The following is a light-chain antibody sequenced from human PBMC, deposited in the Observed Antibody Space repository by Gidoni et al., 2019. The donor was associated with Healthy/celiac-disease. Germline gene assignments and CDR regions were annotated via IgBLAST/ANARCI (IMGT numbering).Light chain of an antibody. CDR3: QQSYSTPQS. CDR2: AAS. Sequence: DIQMTQSPSSLSASVVDRVTITCRASQSISSYLNWYQQKPGKAPKLMIYAASSLQSGVPSRVSGRGSGTDFTINSSSLKPEDVATYYCQQSYSTPQSFGQGTKLEIK. J-gene: IGKJ2*03. V-gene: IGKV1-39*01. CDR1: QSISSY.